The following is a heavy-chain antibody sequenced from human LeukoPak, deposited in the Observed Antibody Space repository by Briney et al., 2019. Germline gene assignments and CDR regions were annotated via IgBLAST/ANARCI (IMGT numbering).Heavy chain of an antibody. V-gene: IGHV3-33*01. D-gene: IGHD6-19*01. CDR1: GFTFSSYG. CDR2: IWYDGSNK. CDR3: ASLSRPYSSGWSEFDY. Sequence: PGRSLRLSCAASGFTFSSYGMHWVRQAPGKGLEWVAVIWYDGSNKYYADSVKGRFTISRDNSKNTLYLQMNSLRAEGTAVYYCASLSRPYSSGWSEFDYWGREPWSPSPQ. J-gene: IGHJ4*02.